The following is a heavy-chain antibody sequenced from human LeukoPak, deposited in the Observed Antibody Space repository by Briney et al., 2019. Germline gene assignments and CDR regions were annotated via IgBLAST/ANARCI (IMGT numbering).Heavy chain of an antibody. CDR3: ARPQLIPYYYYGMDV. J-gene: IGHJ6*02. CDR1: GFTFSSYA. D-gene: IGHD6-13*01. CDR2: ISGSGGST. Sequence: PGGSLRLSCAASGFTFSSYAMSWVRQAPGKGLEWVSAISGSGGSTYYADSVKGRFTISRDNSKNTLYLQMNSLRAEDTAVYYCARPQLIPYYYYGMDVWGQGTTVTVSS. V-gene: IGHV3-23*01.